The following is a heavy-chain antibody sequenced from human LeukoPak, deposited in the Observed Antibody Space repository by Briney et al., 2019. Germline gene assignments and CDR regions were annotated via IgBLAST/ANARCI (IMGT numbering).Heavy chain of an antibody. CDR2: IYPGDSDT. V-gene: IGHV5-51*01. J-gene: IGHJ4*02. Sequence: GESLKISCKGSGYSFTNYWIGWVRQMPGKGLEWMGIIYPGDSDTRYSPSFQGQVTISAEKSITTAYLQWSSLKASDTVMYYCARSSVEIAAQIDYWGQGTLVTVSS. D-gene: IGHD2-15*01. CDR1: GYSFTNYW. CDR3: ARSSVEIAAQIDY.